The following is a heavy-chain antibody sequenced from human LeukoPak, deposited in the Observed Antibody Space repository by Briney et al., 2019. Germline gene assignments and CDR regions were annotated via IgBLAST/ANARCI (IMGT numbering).Heavy chain of an antibody. J-gene: IGHJ4*02. V-gene: IGHV3-13*01. CDR3: ARGGYSSGWFYFDY. D-gene: IGHD6-19*01. CDR2: IGTAGDT. CDR1: GFTFSSYD. Sequence: PGGSLRLSCAASGFTFSSYDMHWVRQATGKGLEWVSAIGTAGDTYYPGSVKGRFTISRENAKNSLYLQMNSLRAGDTAVYYCARGGYSSGWFYFDYWGQGTLVTVSS.